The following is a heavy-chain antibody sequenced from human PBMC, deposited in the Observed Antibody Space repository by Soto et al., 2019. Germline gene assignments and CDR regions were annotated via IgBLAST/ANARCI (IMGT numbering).Heavy chain of an antibody. CDR2: ISAYNGNT. CDR3: ARVNVVVPAAILGSGSAAMDV. CDR1: GYTFTSYG. D-gene: IGHD2-2*02. J-gene: IGHJ6*02. V-gene: IGHV1-18*04. Sequence: GASVKVSCKASGYTFTSYGISWVRQAPGQGLEWMGWISAYNGNTNYAQKLQGRVTMTTDTSTSTAYMELRSLRSDDTAVHYCARVNVVVPAAILGSGSAAMDVWGQGTTVTVSS.